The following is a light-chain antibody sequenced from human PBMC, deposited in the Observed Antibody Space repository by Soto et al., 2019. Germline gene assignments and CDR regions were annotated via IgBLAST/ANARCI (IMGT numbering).Light chain of an antibody. J-gene: IGKJ1*01. CDR2: GAS. CDR3: QQYGSSGT. CDR1: QGVSSN. V-gene: IGKV3-20*01. Sequence: EVVMTQSPATLSVSPGDTATLSCRASQGVSSNLAWYQQKSGQAPRLLIYGASSRATGIPDRFSGSGSGTDFTLTISRLEPEDFAVYYCQQYGSSGTFGQGTKVDIK.